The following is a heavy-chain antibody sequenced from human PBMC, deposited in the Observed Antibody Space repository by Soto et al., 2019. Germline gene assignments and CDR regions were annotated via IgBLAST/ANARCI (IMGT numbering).Heavy chain of an antibody. Sequence: QVQLVQSGAEVKKPGSSVKVSCKASGGTFSSYTINWVRQAPGQGLEWMGGLIPIFDTANYAQKFQGRVTITADESKSTSYMEVSSLRSEDTAVYYCARNGTLTGYSYGMDVWGQGTTVTVSS. V-gene: IGHV1-69*01. D-gene: IGHD1-1*01. J-gene: IGHJ6*02. CDR3: ARNGTLTGYSYGMDV. CDR1: GGTFSSYT. CDR2: LIPIFDTA.